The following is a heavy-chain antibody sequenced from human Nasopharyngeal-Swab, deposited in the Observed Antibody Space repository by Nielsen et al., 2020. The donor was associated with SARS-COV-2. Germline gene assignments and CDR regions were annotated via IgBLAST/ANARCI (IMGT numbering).Heavy chain of an antibody. CDR2: ISSSGSTI. D-gene: IGHD6-6*01. V-gene: IGHV3-11*01. J-gene: IGHJ6*02. Sequence: RQAPGKGLEWVSYISSSGSTIYYADSVKGRFTISRDNAKNSLYLQMNSLRAEDTAVYYRARDGYSSSSSYYYYYGMDVWGQGTTVTVSS. CDR3: ARDGYSSSSSYYYYYGMDV.